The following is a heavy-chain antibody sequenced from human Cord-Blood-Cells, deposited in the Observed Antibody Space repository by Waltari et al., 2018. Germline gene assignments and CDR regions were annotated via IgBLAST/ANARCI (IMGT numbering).Heavy chain of an antibody. V-gene: IGHV4-34*01. D-gene: IGHD6-13*01. J-gene: IGHJ5*02. CDR2: INHRGST. Sequence: QVQLQQWGAGLLKPSETLSLTCAVYGGSFSGYYWRWTRQPPGKGLEWIGEINHRGSTNYNPSLKSRVTISVDTSKNQFSLKLSSVTAADTAVYYCAGSGYSSSWYDTWGQGTLVTVSS. CDR3: AGSGYSSSWYDT. CDR1: GGSFSGYY.